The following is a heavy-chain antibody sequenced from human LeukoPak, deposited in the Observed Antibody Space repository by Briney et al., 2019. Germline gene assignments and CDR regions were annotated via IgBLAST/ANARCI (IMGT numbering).Heavy chain of an antibody. CDR2: ISGSGGST. CDR1: GFTFSSYA. Sequence: GGSLRLSCAASGFTFSSYAMSWVRQAPGKGLEWVSAISGSGGSTYYADSVKGRFTISRDNSKNTLYLQMNSPRAEDTAVYYCAKDYDILTGYPNYFDYWGQGTLVTVSS. D-gene: IGHD3-9*01. CDR3: AKDYDILTGYPNYFDY. V-gene: IGHV3-23*01. J-gene: IGHJ4*02.